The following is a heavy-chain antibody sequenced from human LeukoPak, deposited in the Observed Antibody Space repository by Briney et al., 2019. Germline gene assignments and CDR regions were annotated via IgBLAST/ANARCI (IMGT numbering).Heavy chain of an antibody. J-gene: IGHJ4*02. CDR3: ARHRRYCSGATCYSGHDY. CDR1: GFTVSSNY. CDR2: IYSGGDT. V-gene: IGHV3-53*01. D-gene: IGHD2-15*01. Sequence: GGSLRLSCAASGFTVSSNYMTWVRQAPGRGLQWVSMIYSGGDTYYVDSVKGRFTISRDNSKNTLYLKMNSLRAEDTAVYYCARHRRYCSGATCYSGHDYWGQGTLVIVSS.